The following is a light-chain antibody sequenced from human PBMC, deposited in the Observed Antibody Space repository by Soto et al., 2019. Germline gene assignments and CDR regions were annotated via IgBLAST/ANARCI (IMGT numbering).Light chain of an antibody. CDR3: QQYGSSPYT. V-gene: IGKV3-20*01. CDR1: QSVSSSY. CDR2: VAS. J-gene: IGKJ2*01. Sequence: EIVLTQSPGTLSLSPGKRVILSCRASQSVSSSYEAWYQQKPGQAPRLLINVASSRATGIPDRFSGSGSGTDFTLTINRLEPEDFAVYYCQQYGSSPYTFGQGTKLEIK.